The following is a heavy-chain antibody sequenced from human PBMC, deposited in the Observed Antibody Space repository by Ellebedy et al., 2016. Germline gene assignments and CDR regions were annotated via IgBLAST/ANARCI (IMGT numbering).Heavy chain of an antibody. D-gene: IGHD3-3*01. CDR1: GGSISSYY. Sequence: SETLSLTXTVSGGSISSYYWSWIRQPPGKGLEWIGYIYYSGSTNYNPSLKSRVTISVDTSKNQFSLKLSSVTAADTAVYYCARGGVGYDFWSGYYGNYFDYWGQGTLVTVSS. J-gene: IGHJ4*02. CDR2: IYYSGST. CDR3: ARGGVGYDFWSGYYGNYFDY. V-gene: IGHV4-59*13.